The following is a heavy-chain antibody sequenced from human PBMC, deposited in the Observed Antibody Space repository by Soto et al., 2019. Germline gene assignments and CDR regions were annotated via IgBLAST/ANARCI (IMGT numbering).Heavy chain of an antibody. CDR1: GFTFNNYA. J-gene: IGHJ4*02. CDR2: INNGGDNI. Sequence: PGGSLRLSCAASGFTFNNYAMSWVRQAPGKGLEWVSSINNGGDNIYYADSVKGRFTISRDKSKSTLYLQMNSLRAEDTAVYYCAKTFLARYCSSSICYDPADYFDYWGQGTLVTVSS. D-gene: IGHD2-2*01. CDR3: AKTFLARYCSSSICYDPADYFDY. V-gene: IGHV3-23*01.